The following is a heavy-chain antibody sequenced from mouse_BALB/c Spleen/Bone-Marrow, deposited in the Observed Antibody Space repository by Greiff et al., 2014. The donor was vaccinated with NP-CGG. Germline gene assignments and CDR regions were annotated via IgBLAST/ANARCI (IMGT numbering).Heavy chain of an antibody. D-gene: IGHD1-1*01. Sequence: QVQLQQSGSVLVRPGASVKLSCKASGYTFTSSWMHWAKQRPGQGLEWIGEIHPNSGNTNYNEKFKGKATLTVDTSSSTAYVDLSSLTSEDSAVYYCANYYGSSSYWSQGTTLTVSS. V-gene: IGHV1S130*01. CDR2: IHPNSGNT. CDR1: GYTFTSSW. J-gene: IGHJ2*01. CDR3: ANYYGSSSY.